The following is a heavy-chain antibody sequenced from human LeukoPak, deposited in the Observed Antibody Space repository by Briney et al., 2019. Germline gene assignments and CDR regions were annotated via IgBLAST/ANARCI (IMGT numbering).Heavy chain of an antibody. V-gene: IGHV4-4*07. CDR3: ARGSLAARLNLWVDY. CDR2: IYTSGST. Sequence: SETLFLTCTVSGGSISSYYWSWIRQPAGKGLEWIGRIYTSGSTNYNPSLKSRVTISVDTSKNQFSLKLSSVTAADTAVYYCARGSLAARLNLWVDYWGQGTLVTVSS. CDR1: GGSISSYY. J-gene: IGHJ4*02. D-gene: IGHD6-6*01.